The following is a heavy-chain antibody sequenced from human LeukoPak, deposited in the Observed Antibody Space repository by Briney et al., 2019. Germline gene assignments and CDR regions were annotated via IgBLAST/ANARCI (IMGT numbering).Heavy chain of an antibody. D-gene: IGHD2-8*01. CDR2: IYYSGST. J-gene: IGHJ4*02. V-gene: IGHV4-61*08. CDR3: VAPRTISVFVDY. CDR1: GGSVNSGDYY. Sequence: SETLSLTCTVSGGSVNSGDYYWSWIRQPPGKGLEYIGYIYYSGSTNYNPSLKSRVTISVDTSKNQFSLKLSSVTAADTAVYYCVAPRTISVFVDYWGQGTLVTVSS.